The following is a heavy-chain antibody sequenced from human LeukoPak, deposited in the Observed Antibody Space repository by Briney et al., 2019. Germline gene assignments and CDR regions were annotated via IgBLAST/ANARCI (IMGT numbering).Heavy chain of an antibody. V-gene: IGHV4-59*12. CDR1: GGSISSYY. CDR2: IYYSGST. J-gene: IGHJ4*02. CDR3: ARGRSSGWFMGDYFDY. Sequence: PSETLSLTCTVSGGSISSYYWSWIRQPPGKGLEWIGYIYYSGSTNYNPSLKSRVTISVDTSKNQFSLKLSSVTAADTAVYYCARGRSSGWFMGDYFDYWGQGTLVTVSS. D-gene: IGHD6-19*01.